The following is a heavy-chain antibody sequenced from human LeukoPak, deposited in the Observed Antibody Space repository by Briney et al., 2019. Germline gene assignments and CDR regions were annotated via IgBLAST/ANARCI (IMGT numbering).Heavy chain of an antibody. Sequence: PSETLSLTCTVSGGSISGYYWSWIRQPAGKGLEWIGRIYASGSTNYNPSLKSRVTMSVDTSKNQFSLKLSSVTAADTAVYYCARVISYYYCYMDVWGKGTTVTISS. J-gene: IGHJ6*03. CDR2: IYASGST. V-gene: IGHV4-4*07. CDR1: GGSISGYY. CDR3: ARVISYYYCYMDV.